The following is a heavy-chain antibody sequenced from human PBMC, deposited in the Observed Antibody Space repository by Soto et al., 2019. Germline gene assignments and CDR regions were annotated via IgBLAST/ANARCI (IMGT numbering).Heavy chain of an antibody. CDR2: IYYSGST. CDR3: ATIIAVAGSNWFDP. D-gene: IGHD6-19*01. Sequence: PSYSPYLSCAVSGGSICISGYYWGWIRQPPGKGLEWIGSIYYSGSTYYNPSLKSRVTISVDTSKNQFSLKLGSVTAADTAVYYCATIIAVAGSNWFDPWGQGTLVTVSS. CDR1: GGSICISGYY. V-gene: IGHV4-39*05. J-gene: IGHJ5*02.